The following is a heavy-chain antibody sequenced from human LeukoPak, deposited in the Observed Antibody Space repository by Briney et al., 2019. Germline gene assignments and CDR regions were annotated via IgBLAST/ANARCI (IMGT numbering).Heavy chain of an antibody. V-gene: IGHV3-30*02. CDR2: IRYDGSNK. CDR1: GFTFSSYG. CDR3: AKNLPHYYDSSGYYDKYYFDY. J-gene: IGHJ4*02. Sequence: TGGSLRLSCAASGFTFSSYGMHWVRQAPGKGLEWVAFIRYDGSNKYYADSVKGRFTISRDNSKNTLYLQMNSLRAEDTAVYYCAKNLPHYYDSSGYYDKYYFDYWGQGTLVTVSS. D-gene: IGHD3-22*01.